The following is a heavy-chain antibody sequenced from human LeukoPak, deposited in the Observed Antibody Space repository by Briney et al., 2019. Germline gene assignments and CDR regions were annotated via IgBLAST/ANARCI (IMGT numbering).Heavy chain of an antibody. V-gene: IGHV5-51*01. CDR2: IYPGDSDT. D-gene: IGHD6-13*01. CDR1: GYTFTSYW. CDR3: ARRAGYTSSWYYIDY. J-gene: IGHJ4*02. Sequence: GASLQISCKGSGYTFTSYWIGWVRQLPGKGLEWMGIIYPGDSDTRYSPSFQGQVTISADKSINPAYLQWSSLKASDSAMYYCARRAGYTSSWYYIDYWGQGTLVTVSS.